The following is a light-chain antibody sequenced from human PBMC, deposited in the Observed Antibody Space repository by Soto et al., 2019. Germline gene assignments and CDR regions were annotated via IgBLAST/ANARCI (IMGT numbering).Light chain of an antibody. J-gene: IGKJ1*01. CDR1: QSVSSN. Sequence: EIVMTQSPATLSVSPGERATLSCRASQSVSSNLAWYQQKPGQAPRFLIYGASTRATGIPARFSGSGSGTEFTLTISSLQSEDFAVYYCQQYNNWPGTFGQGTKVDIK. CDR2: GAS. CDR3: QQYNNWPGT. V-gene: IGKV3-15*01.